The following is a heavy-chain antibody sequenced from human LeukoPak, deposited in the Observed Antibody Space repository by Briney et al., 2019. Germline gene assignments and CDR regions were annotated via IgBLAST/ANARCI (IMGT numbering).Heavy chain of an antibody. D-gene: IGHD2-8*01. J-gene: IGHJ6*03. Sequence: GGSLRLSCAASGFTFSSYAMNWVRQAPGRGQEWVSGFSGSGGTAYYADSVKGRFTIPRDNSKNTLYLQMNSLRAEDMAVYYCANGNRCTSPNCLGYYYFYMDVWGKGTTVTVSS. CDR3: ANGNRCTSPNCLGYYYFYMDV. CDR1: GFTFSSYA. V-gene: IGHV3-23*01. CDR2: FSGSGGTA.